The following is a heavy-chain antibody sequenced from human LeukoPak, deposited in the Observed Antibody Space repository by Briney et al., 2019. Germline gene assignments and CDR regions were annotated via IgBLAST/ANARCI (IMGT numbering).Heavy chain of an antibody. J-gene: IGHJ6*02. CDR2: ISAYNGNT. CDR1: GYTFTSYG. Sequence: ASVKVSCKASGYTFTSYGISWVRQAPGQGLEWMGWISAYNGNTNYAQKLQGRVTTTTDTSTSTAYMELRSLRSDDTAVYYCARDYGGNEQINYYYYGMDVWGQGTTVTVSS. D-gene: IGHD4-23*01. V-gene: IGHV1-18*01. CDR3: ARDYGGNEQINYYYYGMDV.